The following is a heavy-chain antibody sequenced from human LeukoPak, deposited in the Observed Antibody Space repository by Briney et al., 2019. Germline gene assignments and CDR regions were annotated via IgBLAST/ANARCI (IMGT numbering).Heavy chain of an antibody. J-gene: IGHJ4*02. V-gene: IGHV5-51*01. D-gene: IGHD3-22*01. CDR1: GYSFTSCW. Sequence: GESLKISCKGSGYSFTSCWIGWVRQMPGKGLEWMGIIYPGDSDTRYSPSFQGQVTISADKSISTAYLQLSSLKASDTAMYYCARSRTEYYYDSSGYPDYWGQGTLVTVSS. CDR3: ARSRTEYYYDSSGYPDY. CDR2: IYPGDSDT.